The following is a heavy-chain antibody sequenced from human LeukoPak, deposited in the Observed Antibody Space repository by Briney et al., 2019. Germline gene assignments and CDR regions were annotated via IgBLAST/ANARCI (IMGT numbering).Heavy chain of an antibody. V-gene: IGHV1-69*05. CDR1: GGTFSSYA. CDR3: ARDQLDIVVVPAAMRDYYYYMDV. CDR2: IIPIFGTA. D-gene: IGHD2-2*03. J-gene: IGHJ6*03. Sequence: GASVKVSCXASGGTFSSYAISWVRQAPGQGLEWMGRIIPIFGTANYAQKFQGRVTITTDESTSTAYMELSSLRSEDTAVYYCARDQLDIVVVPAAMRDYYYYMDVWGKGTTVTVSS.